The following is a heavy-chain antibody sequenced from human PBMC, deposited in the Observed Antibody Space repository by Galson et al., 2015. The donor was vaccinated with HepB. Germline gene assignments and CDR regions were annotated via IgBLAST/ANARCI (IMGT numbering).Heavy chain of an antibody. CDR3: ARDDLPVGPVGWEGRFSGYYYYGMDV. J-gene: IGHJ6*02. CDR1: GFTFSSYA. D-gene: IGHD1-26*01. V-gene: IGHV3-30-3*01. Sequence: SLRLSCAASGFTFSSYAMHWVRQAPGKGLEWVAVISYDGSNKYYADSVKGRFTISRDNSKNTLYLQMNSLRAEDTAVYYCARDDLPVGPVGWEGRFSGYYYYGMDVWGQGTTVTVSS. CDR2: ISYDGSNK.